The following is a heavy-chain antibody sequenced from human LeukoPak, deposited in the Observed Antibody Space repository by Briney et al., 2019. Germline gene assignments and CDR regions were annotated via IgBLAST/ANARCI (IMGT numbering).Heavy chain of an antibody. CDR1: GGSISSSSYY. D-gene: IGHD3-9*01. V-gene: IGHV4-39*07. J-gene: IGHJ4*02. CDR2: IYYSGST. Sequence: SSETLSLTCTVSGGSISSSSYYWGWIRQPPGKGLEWIGSIYYSGSTYYNPSLKSRVTISVDTSKNQFSLKLSSVTAADTAVYYCARATYDILTGYYPPLGYWGQGTLVTVSS. CDR3: ARATYDILTGYYPPLGY.